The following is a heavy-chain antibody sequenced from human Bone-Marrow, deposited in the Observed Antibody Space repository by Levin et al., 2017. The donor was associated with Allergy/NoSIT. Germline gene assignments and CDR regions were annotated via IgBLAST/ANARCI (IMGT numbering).Heavy chain of an antibody. Sequence: GGSLRLSCAASGFTFSGYEMTWVRQAPGKGLEWVAYISGSGSPKYYADSVKGRFTISRDNARNSLYLQMNSLRAEDTATYYCARLNLVAYDYWGQGTVVTVSS. CDR1: GFTFSGYE. CDR2: ISGSGSPK. CDR3: ARLNLVAYDY. J-gene: IGHJ4*02. V-gene: IGHV3-48*03. D-gene: IGHD2-8*02.